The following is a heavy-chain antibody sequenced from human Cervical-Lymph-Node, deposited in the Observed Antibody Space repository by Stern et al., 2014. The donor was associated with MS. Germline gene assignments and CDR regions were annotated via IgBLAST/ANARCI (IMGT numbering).Heavy chain of an antibody. CDR3: AHRPYGDYVLPGWFDP. D-gene: IGHD4-17*01. CDR1: GFSLSTSGVG. Sequence: QVTLRESGPTLVKPTQTLTLTCTFSGFSLSTSGVGVGWIRQPPGKALEWLALIYWDDDKRYSPSLKSRLTITKDTSKNQVVLTMTNMDPVDTATYYCAHRPYGDYVLPGWFDPWGRGTLVTVSS. CDR2: IYWDDDK. V-gene: IGHV2-5*02. J-gene: IGHJ5*02.